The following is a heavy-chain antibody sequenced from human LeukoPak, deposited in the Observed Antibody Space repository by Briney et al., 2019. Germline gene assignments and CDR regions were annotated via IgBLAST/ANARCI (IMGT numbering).Heavy chain of an antibody. Sequence: SETLSLTCTVSGGSISSGGYYWRWIRQPAGKGLEWIGRIYTSGSTNYNPSLQSRVTISVDTSKNQFSVKLSSVTAADTAVYYCARGGAGIAFYYYYMDVWGKGTTVTVSS. CDR2: IYTSGST. CDR3: ARGGAGIAFYYYYMDV. CDR1: GGSISSGGYY. J-gene: IGHJ6*03. V-gene: IGHV4-61*02. D-gene: IGHD6-13*01.